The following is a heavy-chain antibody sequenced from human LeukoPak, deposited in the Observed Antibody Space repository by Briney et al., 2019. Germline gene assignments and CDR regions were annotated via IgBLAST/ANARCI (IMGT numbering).Heavy chain of an antibody. V-gene: IGHV5-51*01. D-gene: IGHD3-22*01. CDR1: GYSFTSYW. Sequence: GESLKISCKGSGYSFTSYWIGWVRQMPGEGLEWMGIIYPGDSDVRYSPSFQSQITISADKSINTAYLQWSSLKASDTAMYYCARQQTYYYDTSGELVDYWGQGTLVTVSS. J-gene: IGHJ4*02. CDR2: IYPGDSDV. CDR3: ARQQTYYYDTSGELVDY.